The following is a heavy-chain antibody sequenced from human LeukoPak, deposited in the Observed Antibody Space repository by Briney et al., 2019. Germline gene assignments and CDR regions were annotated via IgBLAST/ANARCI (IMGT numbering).Heavy chain of an antibody. CDR3: ARNGDYYDSSGYYYPPRYYYYYVDV. V-gene: IGHV1-2*02. CDR2: INPNSGGT. CDR1: GYTFTGYY. J-gene: IGHJ6*03. Sequence: ASVKVSCKASGYTFTGYYMHWVRQAPGQGLGWMGWINPNSGGTNYAQKFQGRVTMTRDTSISTAYMELSRLRSDDTAVYYCARNGDYYDSSGYYYPPRYYYYYVDVWGKGTTVTISS. D-gene: IGHD3-22*01.